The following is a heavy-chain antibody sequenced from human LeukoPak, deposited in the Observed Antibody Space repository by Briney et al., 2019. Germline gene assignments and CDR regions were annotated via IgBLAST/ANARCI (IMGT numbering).Heavy chain of an antibody. J-gene: IGHJ4*02. V-gene: IGHV3-23*01. CDR3: VKERDRGIEVADDFDY. CDR1: GFTFSMYS. CDR2: INDRGGYI. D-gene: IGHD6-19*01. Sequence: GSLRLSCEASGFTFSMYSMAWVRQAPGKGLEWVSVINDRGGYIQDADSVKGRFTISRDNSQNTLFLQMNSLRDEDTAVYYCVKERDRGIEVADDFDYWGQGTLVTVSS.